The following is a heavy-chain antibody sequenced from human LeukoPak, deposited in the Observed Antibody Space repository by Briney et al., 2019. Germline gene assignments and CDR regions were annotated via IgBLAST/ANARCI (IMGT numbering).Heavy chain of an antibody. CDR1: GFAVSSNE. D-gene: IGHD3-3*01. CDR3: ASDSFGVAGRGY. CDR2: ISGSGGST. V-gene: IGHV3-23*01. J-gene: IGHJ4*02. Sequence: GGSLRLSCAASGFAVSSNEMSWVRQAPGKGLEWVSAISGSGGSTYYADSVKGRFTISRDNSKNTLYLQMNSLRAEDTAVYYCASDSFGVAGRGYWGQGTLVTVSS.